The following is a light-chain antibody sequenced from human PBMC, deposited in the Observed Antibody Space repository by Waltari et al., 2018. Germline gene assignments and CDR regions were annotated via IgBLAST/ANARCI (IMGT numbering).Light chain of an antibody. CDR3: QQYGDSPLYT. J-gene: IGKJ2*01. Sequence: EYVLTQSPGTLSLSPGERATLSCRASPSAASNSLAWYQQKPGQAPRLLIYGASNRATGIPDRFSGSGSGKDFTLTISRLEPEDFAVYYCQQYGDSPLYTFGRGTKLEIK. CDR1: PSAASNS. V-gene: IGKV3-20*01. CDR2: GAS.